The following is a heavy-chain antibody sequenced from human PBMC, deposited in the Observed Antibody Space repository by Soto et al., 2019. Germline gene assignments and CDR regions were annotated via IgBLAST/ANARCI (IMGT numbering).Heavy chain of an antibody. CDR1: DFTFSIYG. CDR2: ITGSGDST. Sequence: SLRLSCTASDFTFSIYGMSWVRQAPGKGLEWVSAITGSGDSTWHADSVKGRYTISRDNSKNLLYLQIGSLRAEDTAVYYCVRGGRGYTRDDVFDIWGQGTMVTVS. D-gene: IGHD2-2*02. V-gene: IGHV3-23*01. CDR3: VRGGRGYTRDDVFDI. J-gene: IGHJ3*02.